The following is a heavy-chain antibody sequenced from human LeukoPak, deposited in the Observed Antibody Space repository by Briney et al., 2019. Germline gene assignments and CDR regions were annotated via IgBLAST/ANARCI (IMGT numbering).Heavy chain of an antibody. Sequence: PGGSLRPSCAASGFTFDDYAMHWVRRAPGKGLEWVSGISWNSGSIGYADSVKGRFTISRDNAKNSLYLQMNSLRAEDMALYYCAKDGLAQISASFDYWGQGTLVTVSS. CDR1: GFTFDDYA. D-gene: IGHD6-25*01. J-gene: IGHJ4*02. CDR3: AKDGLAQISASFDY. CDR2: ISWNSGSI. V-gene: IGHV3-9*03.